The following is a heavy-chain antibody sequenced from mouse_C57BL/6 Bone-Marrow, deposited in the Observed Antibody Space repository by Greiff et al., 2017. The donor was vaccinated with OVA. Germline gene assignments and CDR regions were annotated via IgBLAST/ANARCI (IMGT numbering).Heavy chain of an antibody. J-gene: IGHJ1*03. CDR3: ARVYSNYDWYFDV. CDR2: SRNKANDYTT. CDR1: GFTFSDFY. V-gene: IGHV7-1*01. Sequence: EVQGVESGGGLVQSGRSLRLSCATSGFTFSDFYMEWVRQAPGKGLEWIAASRNKANDYTTEYSASVKGRFIVSRDTSQSILYLQMNALRAEDTAIYYCARVYSNYDWYFDVWGTGTTVTVSS. D-gene: IGHD2-5*01.